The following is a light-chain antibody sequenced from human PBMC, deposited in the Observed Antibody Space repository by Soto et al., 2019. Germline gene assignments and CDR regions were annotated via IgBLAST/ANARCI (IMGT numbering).Light chain of an antibody. CDR3: QQYAYWPET. Sequence: EVMMTQFPDTVSVTPGETVTLSCGASQSVRTNLAWYQKRPGQAPRLLIHYSSTRATDVPARFRGSGYGTNFTLAISSLQSEDFEVYFCQQYAYWPETFGQGTKVDIK. CDR2: YSS. V-gene: IGKV3D-15*01. CDR1: QSVRTN. J-gene: IGKJ1*01.